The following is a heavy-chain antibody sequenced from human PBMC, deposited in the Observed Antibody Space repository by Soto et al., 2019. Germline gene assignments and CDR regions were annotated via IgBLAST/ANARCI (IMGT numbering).Heavy chain of an antibody. V-gene: IGHV3-7*05. CDR2: IRGDGSKK. CDR3: ARDVSPGSSSMYLDAFDI. CDR1: GFAFGSYW. J-gene: IGHJ3*02. D-gene: IGHD6-13*01. Sequence: EVQLVESGGTLVQPGGSLRLSCEGSGFAFGSYWMTWVRQAPGKGLEWVANIRGDGSKKSYLDSVSGRFTIFRDNAENSLYLQMNSRRDEDTALYYCARDVSPGSSSMYLDAFDIWGQGTMVTVSS.